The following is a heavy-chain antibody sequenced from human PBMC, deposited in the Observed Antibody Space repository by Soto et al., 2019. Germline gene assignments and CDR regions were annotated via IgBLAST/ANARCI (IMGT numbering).Heavy chain of an antibody. V-gene: IGHV3-21*01. J-gene: IGHJ4*02. CDR2: INSISAYI. Sequence: NPGGSLRLSCAASGFTFSTYSMSWVRQAPGKGLEWVSSINSISAYIFYADSVKGRFTISRDNAKNSLYLQMNSLRAEDTAVYYCARSVTGQTPDYWGQGTLVTVSS. CDR3: ARSVTGQTPDY. CDR1: GFTFSTYS. D-gene: IGHD6-19*01.